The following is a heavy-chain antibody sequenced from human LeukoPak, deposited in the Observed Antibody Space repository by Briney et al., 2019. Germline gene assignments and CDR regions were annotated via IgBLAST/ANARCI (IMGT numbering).Heavy chain of an antibody. D-gene: IGHD5-12*01. CDR1: GFTFSSYS. Sequence: GGSLRLSCAASGFTFSSYSMNWVRQAPGKGLEWVSYITSSGSAMYHADSVRGRFTISRDNAKNSLYLERNSLRDEETAVYYCARDVRWLRFAFANWVRGTLVTVSP. CDR2: ITSSGSAM. J-gene: IGHJ4*02. V-gene: IGHV3-48*02. CDR3: ARDVRWLRFAFAN.